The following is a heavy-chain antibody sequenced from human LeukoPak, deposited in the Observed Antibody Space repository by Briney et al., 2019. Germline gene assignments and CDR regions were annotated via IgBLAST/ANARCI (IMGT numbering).Heavy chain of an antibody. D-gene: IGHD1-1*01. Sequence: SLRLSCXXXXFTFSSYWMHWVRQAPGKGLVWVSRINSDGSGTNYAGSVKGRFPISRDNAKNTLYLQMNSLRAEDTAVYYYARQLHSGPYYYYGMDVWGQGTTVTVSS. V-gene: IGHV3-74*01. CDR2: INSDGSGT. J-gene: IGHJ6*02. CDR3: ARQLHSGPYYYYGMDV. CDR1: XFTFSSYW.